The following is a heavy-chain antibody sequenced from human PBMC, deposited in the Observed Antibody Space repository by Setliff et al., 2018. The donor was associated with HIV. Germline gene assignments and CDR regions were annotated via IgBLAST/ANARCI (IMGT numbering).Heavy chain of an antibody. CDR2: ISSSGNTI. Sequence: GESLKISCAASGFSINNYDMNWVRQAPGKGLEWVSHISSSGNTIYYADSVRGRFTISRDNAKNSLYLQMISLRAEDTAVYYCAYYSSGSFYLGYYYYYGMDVWGQGTTVTVSS. V-gene: IGHV3-48*03. CDR1: GFSINNYD. D-gene: IGHD3-10*01. J-gene: IGHJ6*02. CDR3: AYYSSGSFYLGYYYYYGMDV.